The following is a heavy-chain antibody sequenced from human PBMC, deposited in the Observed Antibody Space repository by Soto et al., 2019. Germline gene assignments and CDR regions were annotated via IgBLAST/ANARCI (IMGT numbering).Heavy chain of an antibody. J-gene: IGHJ4*02. CDR1: GGSISSGGYP. CDR3: AILRYDVLTGRRSYRLGG. Sequence: PSETLSLTCAASGGSISSGGYPWSWIRHPPGKGLEWIEYIYHSGRTYYNPSLKSRVTISVDRSKNQFSLKLSSVTAADTVVYYCAILRYDVLTGRRSYRLGGRGQGTLVT. V-gene: IGHV4-30-2*01. D-gene: IGHD3-9*01. CDR2: IYHSGRT.